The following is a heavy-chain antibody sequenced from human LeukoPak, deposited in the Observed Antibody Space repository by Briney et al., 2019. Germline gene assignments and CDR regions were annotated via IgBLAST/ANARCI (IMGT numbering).Heavy chain of an antibody. V-gene: IGHV3-7*01. CDR1: GFTFSSYW. D-gene: IGHD3-3*01. Sequence: GGSLRLSCAASGFTFSSYWMSWVRQAPGKGLEWVANIKQDGSEKYYADSVKGRFTISRDNAKNSLYLQMNSLRAEDTAVYYCARDPGLEGIFGVVFYYGMDVWGQGTTVTVSS. J-gene: IGHJ6*02. CDR3: ARDPGLEGIFGVVFYYGMDV. CDR2: IKQDGSEK.